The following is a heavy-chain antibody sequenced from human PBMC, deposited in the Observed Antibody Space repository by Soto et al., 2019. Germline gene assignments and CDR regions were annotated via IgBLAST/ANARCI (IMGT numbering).Heavy chain of an antibody. D-gene: IGHD2-15*01. J-gene: IGHJ4*02. CDR3: ATPGPQAIYCSGGNCFDSYFDY. Sequence: PGGSLRLSCAASGFTFSSYAMSWVRQAPGKGLEWVSAISGSGGSTYYADSVKGRFTISRDNSKNTLYLQMSSLRAEDTAVYYCATPGPQAIYCSGGNCFDSYFDYWGQGTLVTVSS. V-gene: IGHV3-23*01. CDR2: ISGSGGST. CDR1: GFTFSSYA.